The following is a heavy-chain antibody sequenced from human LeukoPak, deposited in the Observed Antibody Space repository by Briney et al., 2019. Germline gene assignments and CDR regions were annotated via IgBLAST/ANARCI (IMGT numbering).Heavy chain of an antibody. CDR1: GGSMSNYY. J-gene: IGHJ6*03. D-gene: IGHD3-3*01. Sequence: KPSETLSLTCTVSGGSMSNYYWSWIRQPPGKGLESIGYIYYSGSASYNPSLKSRVTISVDTSKNQFSLKLSSVTAADTAVYYCARPQTYYDFWSGYPYYYYYYMDVWGKGTTVTVSS. CDR3: ARPQTYYDFWSGYPYYYYYYMDV. V-gene: IGHV4-59*08. CDR2: IYYSGSA.